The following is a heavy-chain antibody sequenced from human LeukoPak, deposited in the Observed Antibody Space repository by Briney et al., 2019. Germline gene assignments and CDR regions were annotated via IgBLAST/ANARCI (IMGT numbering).Heavy chain of an antibody. V-gene: IGHV3-64*01. CDR3: ARSVPAAMSAFDI. CDR1: GFIFSSYT. CDR2: ISSNGDTT. J-gene: IGHJ3*02. Sequence: GGSLRLSCSASGFIFSSYTMQWVRHAPGKGLEYVSAISSNGDTTYYATSVRGRFTISRDNSKDTLYLQVGSLRAEDTAVYYCARSVPAAMSAFDIWGQGTMVTVSS. D-gene: IGHD2-2*01.